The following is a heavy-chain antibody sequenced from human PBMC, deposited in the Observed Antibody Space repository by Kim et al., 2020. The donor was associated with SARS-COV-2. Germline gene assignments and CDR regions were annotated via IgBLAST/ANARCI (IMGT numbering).Heavy chain of an antibody. J-gene: IGHJ6*02. V-gene: IGHV1-18*04. D-gene: IGHD3-10*01. CDR2: ISAYSGNT. CDR1: GYTFTSYG. CDR3: ARGLLWFGELVNYYGMDV. Sequence: ASVKVSCKASGYTFTSYGISWVRQAPGQGLEWMGWISAYSGNTNYAQKLQGRVTMTTDTSTSTAYMELRSLRSDDTAVYYCARGLLWFGELVNYYGMDVWGQGTTVTVSS.